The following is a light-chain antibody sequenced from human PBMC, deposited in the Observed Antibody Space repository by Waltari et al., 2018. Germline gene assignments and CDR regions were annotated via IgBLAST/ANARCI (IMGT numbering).Light chain of an antibody. CDR1: QSISSY. Sequence: DIQMTQSPSSLSASVGARVTITCRASQSISSYLNWYQQKQGKAPKLLIYAASSLQSGVPSRFSGSGSGTDFTLTISILQPEDFATYYCQQSYSTPWTFGQGTKVEIK. CDR2: AAS. J-gene: IGKJ1*01. V-gene: IGKV1-39*01. CDR3: QQSYSTPWT.